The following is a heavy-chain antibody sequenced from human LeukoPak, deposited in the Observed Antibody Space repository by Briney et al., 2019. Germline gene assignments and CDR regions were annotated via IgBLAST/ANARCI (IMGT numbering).Heavy chain of an antibody. CDR1: GFTFSNYW. J-gene: IGHJ4*02. CDR2: INSDGSST. CDR3: AKEQTSSGYFDY. V-gene: IGHV3-74*01. Sequence: PGGSLRLSCAASGFTFSNYWMHWVRQAPGKGLVWVSRINSDGSSTNYADSVKGRFTISRDNAKNTLYLQMNSLSAEDTALYYCAKEQTSSGYFDYWGQGTLVTVSS. D-gene: IGHD3-10*01.